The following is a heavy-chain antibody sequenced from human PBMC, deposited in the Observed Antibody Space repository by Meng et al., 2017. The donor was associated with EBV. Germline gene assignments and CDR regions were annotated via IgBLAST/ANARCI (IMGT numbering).Heavy chain of an antibody. CDR1: GGSVNNESYY. CDR3: ARGDYTNYPRWFDP. CDR2: IYYTGST. D-gene: IGHD4-11*01. V-gene: IGHV4-61*01. J-gene: IGHJ5*02. Sequence: QVQLQESGPGLVKPSETLPLTCTVPGGSVNNESYYWGWIRQPPGKGLEYIGYIYYTGSTNYNSSLKSRVTISLDKSKNQFSLKLTSLTAADTAIYYCARGDYTNYPRWFDPWGQGTLVTVSS.